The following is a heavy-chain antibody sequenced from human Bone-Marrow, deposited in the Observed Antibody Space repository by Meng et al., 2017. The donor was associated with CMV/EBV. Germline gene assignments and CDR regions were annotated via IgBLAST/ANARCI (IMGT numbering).Heavy chain of an antibody. D-gene: IGHD3-10*01. Sequence: GGSLRLSCVASGFTFSSYNMIWVRQAPGKGLEWDSVIYTGGTTYYADSVKGRFTISRDNSKNTLYLQMNSLRAEDTAVYYCAKDFGYKGMDVWGQGTTVTVSS. CDR2: IYTGGTT. J-gene: IGHJ6*02. CDR1: GFTFSSYN. V-gene: IGHV3-53*01. CDR3: AKDFGYKGMDV.